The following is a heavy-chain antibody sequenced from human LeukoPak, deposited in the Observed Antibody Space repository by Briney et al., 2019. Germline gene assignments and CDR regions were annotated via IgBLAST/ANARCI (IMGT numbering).Heavy chain of an antibody. J-gene: IGHJ3*02. CDR2: IYYSGST. D-gene: IGHD1-26*01. CDR1: GGSISSYY. CDR3: ALRDSEPSDAFDI. V-gene: IGHV4-59*08. Sequence: SETLSLTCTVSGGSISSYYWSWIRQPPGKGLEWIGYIYYSGSTNYNPSLKSQVTISVDTSKNQFSLKLSSVTAADTAVYYCALRDSEPSDAFDIWGQGTMVTVSS.